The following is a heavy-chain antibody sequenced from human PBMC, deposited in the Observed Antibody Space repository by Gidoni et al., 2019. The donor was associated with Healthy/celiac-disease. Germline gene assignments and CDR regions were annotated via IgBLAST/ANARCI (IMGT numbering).Heavy chain of an antibody. CDR2: ISGSGGST. CDR3: ARDIVVVVAATYDAFDI. J-gene: IGHJ3*02. CDR1: GFTFSSYA. D-gene: IGHD2-15*01. V-gene: IGHV3-23*01. Sequence: EVQLLESGGGLVQPGGSLRLSCAASGFTFSSYAMSWVRQAPGKGLEWGSAISGSGGSTYYADSVKGRFTISRDNSKNTLYLQMNSLRAEDTAVYYCARDIVVVVAATYDAFDIWGQGTMVTVSS.